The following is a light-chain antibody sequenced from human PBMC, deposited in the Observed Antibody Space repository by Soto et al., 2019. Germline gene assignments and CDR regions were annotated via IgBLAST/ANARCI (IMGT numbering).Light chain of an antibody. CDR3: SSFTTSTSYV. CDR2: DVS. CDR1: SSDVGAYDY. Sequence: QSALTQPASVSGSPGQSITISCTGTSSDVGAYDYVSWYQQHPGEVPKLMIFDVSDRPSGVSNRFSGSKSGNTASLTISGLQAEDEADYCSSFTTSTSYVFGTGTKVTVL. V-gene: IGLV2-14*03. J-gene: IGLJ1*01.